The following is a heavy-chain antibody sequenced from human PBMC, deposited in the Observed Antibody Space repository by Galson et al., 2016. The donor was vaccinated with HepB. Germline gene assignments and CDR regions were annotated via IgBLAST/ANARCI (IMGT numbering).Heavy chain of an antibody. CDR1: GFTFSKYS. D-gene: IGHD3-22*01. V-gene: IGHV3-21*01. CDR2: ISLSSSYI. CDR3: VGDKEYSSGYFGY. J-gene: IGHJ4*02. Sequence: SLRLSCAASGFTFSKYSMNWVRQAPGVRLEWVSSISLSSSYIYYADSVQGRFTISRDNAKTSLYLQMKSLRAEDSAVYYWVGDKEYSSGYFGYWGQGTLVTVAS.